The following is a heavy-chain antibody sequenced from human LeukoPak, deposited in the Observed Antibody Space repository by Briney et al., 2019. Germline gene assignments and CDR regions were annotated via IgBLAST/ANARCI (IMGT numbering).Heavy chain of an antibody. J-gene: IGHJ4*02. CDR3: ARGVVINLYYFDY. CDR2: ISPHNGNT. D-gene: IGHD3-3*01. CDR1: GYIFTTYG. V-gene: IGHV1-18*01. Sequence: ASVKVSCKASGYIFTTYGISWVRQAPGQGLEWMGWISPHNGNTNYAKKFQGRVTMTTDTSTSTAYMEVRSLRSDDTAVYYCARGVVINLYYFDYWGQGTLVTVSS.